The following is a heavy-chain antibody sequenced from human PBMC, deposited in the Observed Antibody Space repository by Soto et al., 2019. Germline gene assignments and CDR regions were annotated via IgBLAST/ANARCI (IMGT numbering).Heavy chain of an antibody. CDR3: AKTAEEVAGTVYGY. CDR1: GFTFNSFA. D-gene: IGHD6-19*01. Sequence: EVPLLESGGGLVQPGGSLRLSCVASGFTFNSFAMGWVRQAPRKGLEWVSAISGRGGSTYYADSVKGRFTISRDSSTNTLYLHMNTLRAEDTAIYHCAKTAEEVAGTVYGYWGQGTLVTVSS. V-gene: IGHV3-23*01. CDR2: ISGRGGST. J-gene: IGHJ4*02.